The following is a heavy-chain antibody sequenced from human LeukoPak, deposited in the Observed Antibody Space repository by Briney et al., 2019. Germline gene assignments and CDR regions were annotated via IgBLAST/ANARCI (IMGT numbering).Heavy chain of an antibody. J-gene: IGHJ3*02. CDR3: ARTTVVTPSAFDI. CDR1: GGSFSGYY. V-gene: IGHV4-34*01. Sequence: SETLSLTCAVYGGSFSGYYWSWIRQPPGKGVEWIGEINHSGSTNYNPSLKSRVTISVDTSKNQFSLKLSSVTAADTAVYYCARTTVVTPSAFDILVQGTMVTVSS. CDR2: INHSGST. D-gene: IGHD4-23*01.